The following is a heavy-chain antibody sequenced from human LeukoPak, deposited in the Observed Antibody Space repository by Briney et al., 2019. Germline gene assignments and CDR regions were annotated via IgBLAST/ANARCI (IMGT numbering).Heavy chain of an antibody. J-gene: IGHJ4*02. D-gene: IGHD6-13*01. V-gene: IGHV3-9*01. Sequence: GGSLRLSCAASGFTFDAFAMRWVRQVPGKGLEWFSGISWNSATKYYADSVRGRFTISRDNAKNSLYMEMDSLGVEDTAFYYCTKDTDSAAAGTTVFDSWGQGTLVTVSS. CDR3: TKDTDSAAAGTTVFDS. CDR1: GFTFDAFA. CDR2: ISWNSATK.